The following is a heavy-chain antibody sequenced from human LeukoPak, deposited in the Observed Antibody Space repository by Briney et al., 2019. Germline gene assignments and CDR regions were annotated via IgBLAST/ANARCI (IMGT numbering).Heavy chain of an antibody. D-gene: IGHD6-6*01. CDR3: ARDWGVGGRPGYMDV. CDR1: GGSISSYY. V-gene: IGHV4-59*01. J-gene: IGHJ6*03. Sequence: SETLSLTCTVSGGSISSYYWSWLRQPPGKGLEYIGYTHYSGSTNYNPSLKSRVTISLDTSGNQFSLKLSSVTAADTAVYFCARDWGVGGRPGYMDVWGKGTTVTVSS. CDR2: THYSGST.